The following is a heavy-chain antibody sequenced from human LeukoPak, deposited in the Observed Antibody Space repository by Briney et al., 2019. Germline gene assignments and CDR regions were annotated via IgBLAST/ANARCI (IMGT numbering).Heavy chain of an antibody. J-gene: IGHJ5*02. V-gene: IGHV1-18*03. D-gene: IGHD3-10*01. Sequence: ASVKVSCKASGYTFTTYGITWVRQAPGQGLEWMGWISAYNGNTNYAQSLQGRVTITRDTSASTAYMELSSLRSEDMAVYYCARGYGWFGNNWFDPWGQGTLVTVSS. CDR2: ISAYNGNT. CDR1: GYTFTTYG. CDR3: ARGYGWFGNNWFDP.